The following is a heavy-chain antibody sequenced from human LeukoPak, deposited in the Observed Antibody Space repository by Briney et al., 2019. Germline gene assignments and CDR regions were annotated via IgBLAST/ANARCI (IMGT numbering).Heavy chain of an antibody. CDR2: ISSSSSYI. Sequence: GGSLRLSCEASGFSFGTFTMNWVRQAPGKWLEWVSSISSSSSYIYYADSVKGRFTISRDNAKNSLFLQMNSLRAEDTAVYYCARGLGWLHSWGQGALVTVSS. V-gene: IGHV3-21*01. J-gene: IGHJ5*02. D-gene: IGHD3/OR15-3a*01. CDR1: GFSFGTFT. CDR3: ARGLGWLHS.